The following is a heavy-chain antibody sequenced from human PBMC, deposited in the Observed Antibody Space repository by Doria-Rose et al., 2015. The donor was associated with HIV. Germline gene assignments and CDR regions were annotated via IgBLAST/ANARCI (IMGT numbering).Heavy chain of an antibody. D-gene: IGHD7-27*01. V-gene: IGHV4-34*12. J-gene: IGHJ3*02. CDR1: GGSLSGYY. Sequence: QVQLQQWGAGLLKPSETLSLTCAVYGGSLSGYYWNWIRQSPGKGLEWIGEIIQTGNTNYNPSLKSRLTMSVDTSRNQFSLKLTSVTAADTAVYYCASSDLTGDFGFDIWGQGTMVTVSS. CDR3: ASSDLTGDFGFDI. CDR2: IIQTGNT.